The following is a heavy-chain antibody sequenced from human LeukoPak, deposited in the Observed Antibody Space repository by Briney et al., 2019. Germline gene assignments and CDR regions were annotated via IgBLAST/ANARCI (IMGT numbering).Heavy chain of an antibody. V-gene: IGHV3-30-3*01. J-gene: IGHJ4*02. Sequence: GGSLRLSCAASGFTFSSYAMHWVRQAPGKGLEWVAVISYDGSNKYYADSVKGRFTISRDNSKNTLYLQMNSLRAEDTAVYYCARDRGYSYGIDYWGQGTLVTVPS. CDR2: ISYDGSNK. CDR1: GFTFSSYA. CDR3: ARDRGYSYGIDY. D-gene: IGHD5-18*01.